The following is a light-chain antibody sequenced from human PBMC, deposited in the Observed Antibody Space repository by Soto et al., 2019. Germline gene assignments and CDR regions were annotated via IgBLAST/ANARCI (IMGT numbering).Light chain of an antibody. Sequence: IVMTQCPATLSVSPGDRVTLSCRASQSVSSDLAWYQQRPGQAPRLLIYGASTRATGIPARFSGTGSGTEFTLTISSLQSEDFAVYYCQQYGSSPLFAFGPGTEVDLK. J-gene: IGKJ3*01. V-gene: IGKV3-15*01. CDR1: QSVSSD. CDR2: GAS. CDR3: QQYGSSPLFA.